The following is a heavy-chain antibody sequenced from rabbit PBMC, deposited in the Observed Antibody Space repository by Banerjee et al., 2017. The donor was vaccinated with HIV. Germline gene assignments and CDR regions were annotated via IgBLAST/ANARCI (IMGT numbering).Heavy chain of an antibody. CDR2: IATGSSGST. V-gene: IGHV1S40*01. Sequence: QSLEESGGGLVQPGASLTLTCTASGFSFSSSYWICWVRQAPGKGLEWIACIATGSSGSTYYASWAKGRFTISKPSSTTVTLQMTSLTAADTATYFCARDGGSSVYTQYYFDLWGQGTLVTVS. D-gene: IGHD8-1*01. J-gene: IGHJ4*01. CDR1: GFSFSSSYW. CDR3: ARDGGSSVYTQYYFDL.